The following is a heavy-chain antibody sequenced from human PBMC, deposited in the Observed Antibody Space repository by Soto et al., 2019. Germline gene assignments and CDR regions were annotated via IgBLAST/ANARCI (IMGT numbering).Heavy chain of an antibody. CDR1: GFTFSSYW. V-gene: IGHV3-74*01. D-gene: IGHD1-26*01. J-gene: IGHJ4*02. Sequence: EVQLVESGGGLVQPGGSLRLSCAASGFTFSSYWMHWVRRAPGKGRVWVSRINSGGSSTDYADSVKGRFTISRDNAKNTLYLQMNSLRAEDTAVYYCARDSGSYADYWGQGTLVTVSS. CDR3: ARDSGSYADY. CDR2: INSGGSST.